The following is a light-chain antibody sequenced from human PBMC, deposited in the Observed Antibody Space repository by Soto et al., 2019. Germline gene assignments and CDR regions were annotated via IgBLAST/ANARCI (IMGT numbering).Light chain of an antibody. Sequence: QSALTQPASVSGSPGQSITISCTGTSSDVGGYNYVSWYQQHPGKAPKLIIYDVSNRPSGVSSRFSGSRSANTASLTISGLQAEDEADYYCSSYTTISTYVFGAGTQLTVL. V-gene: IGLV2-14*03. CDR3: SSYTTISTYV. CDR1: SSDVGGYNY. CDR2: DVS. J-gene: IGLJ7*01.